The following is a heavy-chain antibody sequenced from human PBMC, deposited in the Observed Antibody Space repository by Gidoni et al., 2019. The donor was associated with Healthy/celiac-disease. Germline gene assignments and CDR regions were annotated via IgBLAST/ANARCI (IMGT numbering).Heavy chain of an antibody. D-gene: IGHD3-9*01. CDR1: GFTFSSYE. V-gene: IGHV3-48*03. CDR2: ISSSGSSI. J-gene: IGHJ4*02. CDR3: ARVVLTGYYLDY. Sequence: EVQLVESGGGLVQPGGSLRISCAASGFTFSSYEMNWVRQAPGKGLEWVSYISSSGSSIYYADSVKGRFTISRDNAKNSLYLQMNSLGAEDTAVYYCARVVLTGYYLDYWGQGTLVTVSS.